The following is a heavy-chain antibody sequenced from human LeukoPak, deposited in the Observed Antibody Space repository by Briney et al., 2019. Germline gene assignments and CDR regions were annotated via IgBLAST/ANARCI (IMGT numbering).Heavy chain of an antibody. CDR3: ARDSPPLNFYGSGSYYGSEYYFDY. J-gene: IGHJ4*02. Sequence: SGTLSLTCAVSGGSISSSNWWSWVRQPPGKGLEWIGEIYHSGSTNYNPSLKSRVTISVDKSKNQFSLKLSSVTAADTAVYYRARDSPPLNFYGSGSYYGSEYYFDYWGQGTLVTVSS. V-gene: IGHV4-4*02. CDR1: GGSISSSNW. CDR2: IYHSGST. D-gene: IGHD3-10*01.